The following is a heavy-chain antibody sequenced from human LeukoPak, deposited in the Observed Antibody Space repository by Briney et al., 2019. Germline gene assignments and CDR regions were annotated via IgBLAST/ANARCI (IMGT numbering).Heavy chain of an antibody. Sequence: GGSLRLSCAAFGFTFSSYGMHWVRQAPGKGLEWVAVISYDGSNKYYADSVKGRFTISRDNSKNTLYLQMNSLRAEDTAVYYCAKGSGGYYPDAFDIWGQGTMVTVSS. V-gene: IGHV3-30*18. CDR2: ISYDGSNK. CDR3: AKGSGGYYPDAFDI. J-gene: IGHJ3*02. D-gene: IGHD3-22*01. CDR1: GFTFSSYG.